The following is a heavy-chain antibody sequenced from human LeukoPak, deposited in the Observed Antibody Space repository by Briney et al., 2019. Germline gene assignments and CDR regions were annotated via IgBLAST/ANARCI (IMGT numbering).Heavy chain of an antibody. CDR1: GFTFSSYG. CDR2: ISGSGGST. CDR3: AKMGQWLVWSYFDY. D-gene: IGHD6-19*01. V-gene: IGHV3-23*01. Sequence: GGSLRLSCAASGFTFSSYGMSWVRQAPGKGLEWVSAISGSGGSTYYADSVKGRFTISRDNSKNTLYLQMNSLRAEGTAVYYCAKMGQWLVWSYFDYWGQGTLVTVSS. J-gene: IGHJ4*02.